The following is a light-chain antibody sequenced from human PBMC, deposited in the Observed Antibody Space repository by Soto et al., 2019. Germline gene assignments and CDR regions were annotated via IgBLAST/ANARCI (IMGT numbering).Light chain of an antibody. J-gene: IGKJ1*01. Sequence: DIQMTQSPSTLSASVGDRVTITCRASQSIGYWLAWYQQKPGKAPRVLIYEPSKPETGVPSRFSGSGSETDFSLSISSLQPDDFATYFCQRYNTFSGTFGPGTGVEVK. CDR1: QSIGYW. CDR3: QRYNTFSGT. CDR2: EPS. V-gene: IGKV1-5*03.